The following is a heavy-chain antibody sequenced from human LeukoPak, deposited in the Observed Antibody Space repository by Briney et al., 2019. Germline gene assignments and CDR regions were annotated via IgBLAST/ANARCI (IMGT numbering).Heavy chain of an antibody. V-gene: IGHV3-23*03. CDR1: GFSFSTFA. CDR2: VYAGGSVA. D-gene: IGHD2-21*02. Sequence: PGGSLRLSCTASGFSFSTFAMAWVRQAPGRGLDWVSGVYAGGSVANYADSVKGRFTISRDNSKNTLYLQMNNLRVEDMAVYYCAKDLTFGDGRWEFDARGQGSLVTVSS. J-gene: IGHJ5*02. CDR3: AKDLTFGDGRWEFDA.